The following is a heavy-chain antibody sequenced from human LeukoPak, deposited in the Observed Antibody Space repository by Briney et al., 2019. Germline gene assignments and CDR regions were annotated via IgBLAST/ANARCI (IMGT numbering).Heavy chain of an antibody. D-gene: IGHD3-22*01. CDR2: ISYDGSNK. J-gene: IGHJ4*02. CDR3: ARDSVNYYDSSGLPDY. Sequence: GRSLRLSCAASGFTFSSYAMHWVRQAPGKGLEWVAVISYDGSNKYYADSVKGRFTISRDNSKNTLYLQMNSLRAEDTAVYYCARDSVNYYDSSGLPDYWGQGTLVTVSS. CDR1: GFTFSSYA. V-gene: IGHV3-30-3*01.